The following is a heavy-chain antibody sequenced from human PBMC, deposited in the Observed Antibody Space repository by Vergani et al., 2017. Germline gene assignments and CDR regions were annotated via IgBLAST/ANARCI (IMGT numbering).Heavy chain of an antibody. D-gene: IGHD1-26*01. CDR2: INPIFGTA. V-gene: IGHV1-69*01. CDR3: ARRDRVGYSGSYHTAFDI. Sequence: QVQLVQSGAEVKRPGASVKVSCKASGYTFTGYYLHWVRLAPGQGLEWMGWINPIFGTANYAQKFQGRVTITADESTSTAYMELSSLRSEDTAVYYCARRDRVGYSGSYHTAFDIWGQGTMVTVSS. CDR1: GYTFTGYY. J-gene: IGHJ3*02.